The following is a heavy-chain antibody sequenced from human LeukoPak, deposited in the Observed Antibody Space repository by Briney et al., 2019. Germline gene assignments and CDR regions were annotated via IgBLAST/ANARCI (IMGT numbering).Heavy chain of an antibody. Sequence: SETLSLTCTVSGGSISSYYWSWIRQPPGKGLEWIGYIYYSGSTNYNPSLKSRVTISVDTSKNQFSLKLSSVTAADTAVYYCARRIRVTMIVVVIRDYFDYWGQGTLVTVSS. CDR3: ARRIRVTMIVVVIRDYFDY. D-gene: IGHD3-22*01. J-gene: IGHJ4*02. CDR1: GGSISSYY. V-gene: IGHV4-59*12. CDR2: IYYSGST.